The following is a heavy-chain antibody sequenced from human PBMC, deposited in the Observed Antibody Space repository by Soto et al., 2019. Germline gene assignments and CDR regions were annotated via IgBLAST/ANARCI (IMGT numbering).Heavy chain of an antibody. CDR2: ILPVLGNT. Sequence: QVQLVQSGPQVKKPGSSVKVSCTASGGTFGRYTISGVRQAPGQGLEWMGGILPVLGNTNVAQRFQDRLTFTADESTSTAYLELSSLRPEDTAVYYCARGSVVLTGTTARFAPWGQGILVTVSS. CDR3: ARGSVVLTGTTARFAP. CDR1: GGTFGRYT. V-gene: IGHV1-69*16. D-gene: IGHD3-9*01. J-gene: IGHJ5*02.